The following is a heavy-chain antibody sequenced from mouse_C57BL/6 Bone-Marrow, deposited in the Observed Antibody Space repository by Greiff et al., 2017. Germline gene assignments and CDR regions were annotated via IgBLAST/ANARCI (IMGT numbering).Heavy chain of an antibody. Sequence: QVQLQQSGAELARPGASVKLSCKASGYTFTSYGISWVKQRTGQGLEWIGEIYPRGGNTYYNEKFKGKATLTADKSSSTAYMELRSLTSEDSAVYFCARWDYYGSSYGRYFDVWGTGTTVTVSS. CDR3: ARWDYYGSSYGRYFDV. D-gene: IGHD1-1*01. J-gene: IGHJ1*03. CDR2: IYPRGGNT. V-gene: IGHV1-81*01. CDR1: GYTFTSYG.